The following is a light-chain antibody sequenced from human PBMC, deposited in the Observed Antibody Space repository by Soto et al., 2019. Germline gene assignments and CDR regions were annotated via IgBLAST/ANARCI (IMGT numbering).Light chain of an antibody. CDR1: QGISNY. J-gene: IGKJ2*01. Sequence: AIRMTQSPSSFSASTGDRVTITCRATQGISNYLAWYQQKPGKAPKLLIYRASVLESGVPSRFIGGGSWTNFSLTIIYLQSEDFATYYCQQYNSFPQTFGQGTKLEIK. CDR3: QQYNSFPQT. CDR2: RAS. V-gene: IGKV1-8*01.